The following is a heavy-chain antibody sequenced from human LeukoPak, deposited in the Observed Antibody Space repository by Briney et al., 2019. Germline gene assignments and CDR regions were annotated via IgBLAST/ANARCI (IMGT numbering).Heavy chain of an antibody. CDR3: AREAEKGARYFDY. CDR2: IYYSGST. J-gene: IGHJ4*02. CDR1: GGSISSYY. V-gene: IGHV4-59*12. D-gene: IGHD1-26*01. Sequence: PSETLSLTCTASGGSISSYYWSWIRQPPGKGLEWIGYIYYSGSTNYNPSLKSRVTISVDTSKNQFSLKLSSVTPEDTAVYYCAREAEKGARYFDYRGQGTLVTVSS.